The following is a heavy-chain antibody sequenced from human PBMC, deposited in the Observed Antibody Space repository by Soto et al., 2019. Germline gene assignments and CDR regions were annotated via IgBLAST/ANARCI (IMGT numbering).Heavy chain of an antibody. V-gene: IGHV4-59*01. J-gene: IGHJ4*02. CDR1: GGSISSNY. CDR2: VYNSGST. D-gene: IGHD6-13*01. CDR3: ARYRREAVAGYALDN. Sequence: PSETLSLTCTVSGGSISSNYWTWIRQPPGKGLEWIGYVYNSGSTNYNPSLKSRVTISEDTSKSQFSLKVNSMTAADTAVYYCARYRREAVAGYALDNWGQGILVTVSS.